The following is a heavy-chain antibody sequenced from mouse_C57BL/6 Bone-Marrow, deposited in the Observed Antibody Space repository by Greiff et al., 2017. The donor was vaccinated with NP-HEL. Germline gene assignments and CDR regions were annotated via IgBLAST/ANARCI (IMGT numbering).Heavy chain of an antibody. J-gene: IGHJ2*01. Sequence: QVQLQQSGAELVRPGASVKLSCKASGYTFTSYCIRWVKQRTGQGLEWIGKIYPRSGNTYYTAKFKGKATLTADKSSSTAYMQLSSLTSEDSAVYFCARGPRDDYWGQGTTLTVSS. V-gene: IGHV1-81*01. CDR3: ARGPRDDY. CDR1: GYTFTSYC. CDR2: IYPRSGNT.